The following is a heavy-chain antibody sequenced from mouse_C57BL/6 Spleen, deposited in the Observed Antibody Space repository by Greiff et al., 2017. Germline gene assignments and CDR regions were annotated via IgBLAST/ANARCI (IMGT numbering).Heavy chain of an antibody. CDR3: ARHSSGSNSYYYAMDY. Sequence: EVHLVESGGDLVKPGGSLKLSCAASGFTFSSYGMSWVRQTPDKRLEWVATISSGGSYTYYPDSVKGRFTISRDNAKNTLYLQMSSLKSEDTAMYYCARHSSGSNSYYYAMDYWGQGTSVTVSS. CDR1: GFTFSSYG. CDR2: ISSGGSYT. V-gene: IGHV5-6*01. D-gene: IGHD2-5*01. J-gene: IGHJ4*01.